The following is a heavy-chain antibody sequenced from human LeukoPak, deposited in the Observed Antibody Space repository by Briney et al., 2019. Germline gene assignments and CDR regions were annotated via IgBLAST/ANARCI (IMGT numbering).Heavy chain of an antibody. CDR2: ISGSSGST. CDR1: GFTFSNYA. V-gene: IGHV3-23*01. CDR3: ARVTNYGIRFLEWFGTYYYYMDV. D-gene: IGHD3-3*01. Sequence: GGSLRLSCAASGFTFSNYAMSWVRQAPGKGLEWVSTISGSSGSTHYADSVKGRFTISRDNAKNSLYLQMNSLGAEDTALYYCARVTNYGIRFLEWFGTYYYYMDVWGKGTTVTVSS. J-gene: IGHJ6*03.